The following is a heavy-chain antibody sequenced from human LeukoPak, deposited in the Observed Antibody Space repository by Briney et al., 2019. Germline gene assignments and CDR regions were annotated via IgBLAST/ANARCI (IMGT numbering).Heavy chain of an antibody. CDR3: AKTIRNLDIIFDY. J-gene: IGHJ4*02. CDR2: ISGNGANT. CDR1: GFTFVNYV. Sequence: GGSLRLSCAASGFTFVNYVMGWVRQAPGKGLEWVSCISGNGANTYYTASVKGRFTISRDNSKNTLYLQMNSLGAEDTAVYFCAKTIRNLDIIFDYWGQGTLVTVSS. V-gene: IGHV3-23*01. D-gene: IGHD3/OR15-3a*01.